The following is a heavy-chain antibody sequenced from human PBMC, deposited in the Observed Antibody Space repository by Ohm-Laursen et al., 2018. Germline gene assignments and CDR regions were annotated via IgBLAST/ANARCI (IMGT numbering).Heavy chain of an antibody. D-gene: IGHD6-19*01. CDR3: AASSSGWYNTAIDY. Sequence: GSLRLSCAVSGFTFSSYSMNWVRQAPGKGLEWVSSISSSSSYIYYADSVKGRFTISRDNAKNSLYLQMNSLRAEDTAVYYCAASSSGWYNTAIDYWGQGTLVTVSS. J-gene: IGHJ4*02. CDR2: ISSSSSYI. V-gene: IGHV3-21*01. CDR1: GFTFSSYS.